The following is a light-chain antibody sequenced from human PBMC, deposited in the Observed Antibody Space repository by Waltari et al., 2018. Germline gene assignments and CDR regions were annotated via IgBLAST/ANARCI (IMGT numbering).Light chain of an antibody. V-gene: IGLV2-14*03. CDR3: SSYTRRSTLGV. CDR1: SSDVGGYNY. CDR2: DVS. Sequence: QSALTQPASVSGSPGQSITISCIGTSSDVGGYNYVPWYQQHPGRAPQLIIYDVSERPSWVCFRVSGLKSGHTAPLTISQLQAEYEANYYCSSYTRRSTLGVFGGGTKLTVL. J-gene: IGLJ3*02.